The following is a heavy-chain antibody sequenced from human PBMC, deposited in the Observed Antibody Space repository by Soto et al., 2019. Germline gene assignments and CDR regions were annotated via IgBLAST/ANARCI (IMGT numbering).Heavy chain of an antibody. Sequence: QVQLVQSGAEMGQPGASVKVSCKASGYTFTNYGITWVRQAPGQGLEWMGWISAYNGNTNYEQKFQDRVTMTTDTSTSTAYMEVRSLRYDDAAVYYCAIDTTVGSDARDIWGQGTMVTVSS. CDR1: GYTFTNYG. D-gene: IGHD4-17*01. J-gene: IGHJ3*02. V-gene: IGHV1-18*01. CDR3: AIDTTVGSDARDI. CDR2: ISAYNGNT.